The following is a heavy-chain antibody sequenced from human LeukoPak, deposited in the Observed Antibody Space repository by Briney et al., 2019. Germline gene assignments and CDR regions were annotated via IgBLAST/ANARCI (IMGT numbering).Heavy chain of an antibody. V-gene: IGHV4-4*09. D-gene: IGHD6-13*01. CDR1: GGSISSYY. CDR3: ARRHSSSGGHNWFDP. CDR2: IYTSGST. J-gene: IGHJ5*02. Sequence: SETLSLTCTVSGGSISSYYWSWIRQPPGKGLEWIGYIYTSGSTNYNPSLKSRVTISVDTSKNQFSLKLSSVTAADTAVYYRARRHSSSGGHNWFDPWGQGTLVTVSS.